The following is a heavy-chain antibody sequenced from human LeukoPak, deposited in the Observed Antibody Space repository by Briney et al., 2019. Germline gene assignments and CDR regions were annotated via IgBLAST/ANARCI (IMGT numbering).Heavy chain of an antibody. Sequence: SETLSLTCTVSGGSISSYYWSWIRQAPGKGLEWIGYIYYSGSTNYNPSLKSRVTISVDTSKNQFSLKLSSVTAADTAVYYCARIRTIAAPGFDYWGQGTLVTVSS. CDR1: GGSISSYY. CDR3: ARIRTIAAPGFDY. CDR2: IYYSGST. V-gene: IGHV4-59*01. D-gene: IGHD6-13*01. J-gene: IGHJ4*02.